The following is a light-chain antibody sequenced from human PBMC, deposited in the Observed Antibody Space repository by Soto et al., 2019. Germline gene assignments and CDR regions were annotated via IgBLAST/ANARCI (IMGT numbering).Light chain of an antibody. Sequence: LVLTQSPGTLSLSPGERATLSCRASQTVNGNFLAWYQQRPGQSPRLLIYGASIRDTGIPDRFTGSGSGTDFTLTIDRLEPEDFAVYYCQQDDKSPPRTFGQGTTLEIK. CDR2: GAS. CDR3: QQDDKSPPRT. CDR1: QTVNGNF. J-gene: IGKJ2*02. V-gene: IGKV3-20*01.